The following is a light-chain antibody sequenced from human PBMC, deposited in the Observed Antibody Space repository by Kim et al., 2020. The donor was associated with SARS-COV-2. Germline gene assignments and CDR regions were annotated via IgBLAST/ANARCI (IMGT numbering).Light chain of an antibody. J-gene: IGKJ2*01. CDR3: QQYNDWPPGDT. CDR1: QSVSNN. CDR2: GAS. V-gene: IGKV3-15*01. Sequence: EIVMTQSPATLSVSPGERATLSCRASQSVSNNLAWYQQKPGQAPRLVIYGASTRATGIPARFSGSGSGTEFTLTISSLQSEDFAVYYGQQYNDWPPGDTFGQGTKLEI.